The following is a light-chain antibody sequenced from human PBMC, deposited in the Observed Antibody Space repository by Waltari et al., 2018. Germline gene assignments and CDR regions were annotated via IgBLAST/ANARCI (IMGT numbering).Light chain of an antibody. CDR3: CSYAGTYTFFV. CDR2: DVS. J-gene: IGLJ1*01. Sequence: QSALTQPRSVSGSPGQSVTISCTGSSSDVGGYNAVSWYQQFPGKGPKVLIYDVSKGLPGVPDRFSGSKSGNTASLTISGLQAEDEAAYYCCSYAGTYTFFVFGSGTEVTVL. CDR1: SSDVGGYNA. V-gene: IGLV2-11*01.